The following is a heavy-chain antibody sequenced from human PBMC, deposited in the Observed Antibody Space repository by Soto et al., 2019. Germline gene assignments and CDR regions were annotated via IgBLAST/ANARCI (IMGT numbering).Heavy chain of an antibody. CDR2: ISPSSTSI. CDR3: ATNSGAQSY. D-gene: IGHD6-25*01. Sequence: GGSLRLSCAASGFTFSTYTMNWVGQAPGKGLEWVSCISPSSTSIFYADSVKGRFTISRDNAKSSLYLQMNSLRDEDTAVYYCATNSGAQSYWGLGTLVTVSS. J-gene: IGHJ4*02. V-gene: IGHV3-48*02. CDR1: GFTFSTYT.